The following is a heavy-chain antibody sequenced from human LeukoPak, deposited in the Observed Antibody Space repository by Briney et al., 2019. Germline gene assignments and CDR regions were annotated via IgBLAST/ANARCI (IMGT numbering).Heavy chain of an antibody. Sequence: SGTLSLTCTVSGGTISSYFWRWIRQPPGKGLEWIGYIYYSGSTNYNPSLKSGVTISVDTSKNQFSLKLSSVTAADTAVYYCARELYCSGGSCYSFLDYWGQGTLVTVSS. CDR2: IYYSGST. CDR1: GGTISSYF. J-gene: IGHJ4*02. V-gene: IGHV4-59*01. D-gene: IGHD2-15*01. CDR3: ARELYCSGGSCYSFLDY.